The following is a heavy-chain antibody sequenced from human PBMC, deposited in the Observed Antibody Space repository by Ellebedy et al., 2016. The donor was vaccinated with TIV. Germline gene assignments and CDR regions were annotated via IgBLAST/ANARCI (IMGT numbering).Heavy chain of an antibody. CDR2: IYTSGST. J-gene: IGHJ6*03. CDR1: GGSISSGSYY. D-gene: IGHD6-13*01. Sequence: SETLSLTXTVSGGSISSGSYYWSWIRQPAGKGLEWIGRIYTSGSTNYNPSLKSRVTISVDTSKNQFSLKLSSVTAADTAVYYCARGLYSSPSTGYYYMDVWGKGTTVTVSS. V-gene: IGHV4-61*02. CDR3: ARGLYSSPSTGYYYMDV.